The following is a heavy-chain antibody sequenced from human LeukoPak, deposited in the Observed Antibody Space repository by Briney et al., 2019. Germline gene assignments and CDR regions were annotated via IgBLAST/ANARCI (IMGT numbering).Heavy chain of an antibody. D-gene: IGHD3-3*01. V-gene: IGHV1-18*01. J-gene: IGHJ5*02. Sequence: GASVKVSCKASGYTFTSYGISWVPQAPGQGLEWMGWISAYNGNTNYAQKLQGRVTMTTDTSTSTAYMELRSLRSDDTAVYYCARAGSRFLEWLLFSWFDPWGQGTLVTVSS. CDR1: GYTFTSYG. CDR2: ISAYNGNT. CDR3: ARAGSRFLEWLLFSWFDP.